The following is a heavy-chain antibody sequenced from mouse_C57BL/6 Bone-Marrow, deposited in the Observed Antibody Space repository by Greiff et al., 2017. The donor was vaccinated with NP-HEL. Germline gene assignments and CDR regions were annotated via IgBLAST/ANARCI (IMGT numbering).Heavy chain of an antibody. CDR3: AIGWSGYGGYAICY. CDR1: GYTFTDYN. J-gene: IGHJ4*01. CDR2: INPNNGGT. V-gene: IGHV1-18*01. Sequence: EVQLQQSGPELVKPGASVKIPCKASGYTFTDYNMDWVKQSHGKSLEWIGDINPNNGGTIYNQKFKGKATLTVDKSYTTAYMELRSLTSEDTAVYNSAIGWSGYGGYAICYWGQGTSVTGSS. D-gene: IGHD1-1*02.